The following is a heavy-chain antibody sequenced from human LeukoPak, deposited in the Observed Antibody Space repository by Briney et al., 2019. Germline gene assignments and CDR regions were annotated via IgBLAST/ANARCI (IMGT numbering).Heavy chain of an antibody. CDR1: GGTFSSYA. CDR3: ARGNSEMAIDY. Sequence: ASVKVSCKASGGTFSSYAISWVRQAPGQGLEWMGRIIPIFGIANYAQKFQGRVTITADKSTSTAYMELSRLRSDDTAVYYCARGNSEMAIDYWGQGTLVTVSS. V-gene: IGHV1-69*04. CDR2: IIPIFGIA. D-gene: IGHD5-24*01. J-gene: IGHJ4*02.